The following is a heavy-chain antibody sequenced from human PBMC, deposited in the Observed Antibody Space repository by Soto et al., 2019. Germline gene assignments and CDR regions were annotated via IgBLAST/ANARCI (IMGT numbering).Heavy chain of an antibody. V-gene: IGHV1-69*13. CDR3: ARVTPRGRNLDY. CDR2: IIPILGTA. CDR1: GGTFSSYA. D-gene: IGHD4-4*01. J-gene: IGHJ4*02. Sequence: ASVKVSCKASGGTFSSYAISWVRQAPGQGLEWMGGIIPILGTANYAQKFQGRVTITADESTSTAYMELSSLRSEDTAVYYCARVTPRGRNLDYWGQGTLVTVSS.